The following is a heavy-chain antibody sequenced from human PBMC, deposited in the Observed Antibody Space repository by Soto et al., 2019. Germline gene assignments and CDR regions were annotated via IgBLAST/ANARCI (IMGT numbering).Heavy chain of an antibody. CDR1: GFTFSNYT. CDR2: ISYDEIDK. D-gene: IGHD3-10*01. J-gene: IGHJ4*02. V-gene: IGHV3-30*04. CDR3: AGRSGSSDY. Sequence: QVQLVESGGGVVQPGRSLRLSCAASGFTFSNYTMHWVRQAPGKGLEWVALISYDEIDKYFADAVKGRFTISRDNSKNTLYLQMDSLRAEDTAVYYCAGRSGSSDYWGRGTLFTVSS.